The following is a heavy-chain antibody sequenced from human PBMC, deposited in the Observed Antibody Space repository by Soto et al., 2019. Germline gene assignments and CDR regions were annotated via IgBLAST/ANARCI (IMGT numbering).Heavy chain of an antibody. J-gene: IGHJ4*02. CDR2: ITGSGTGT. Sequence: PGRPLRLSCAAAGFTFSGYAVNRVRQAPGKGLEWVAGITGSGTGTYYADSVKGRFTISRDNSKNTLYLQMNSLRAEDTAVYYCAKDDNYDYVWGTYRSLYFDYWGRGTLVTVSS. D-gene: IGHD3-16*02. V-gene: IGHV3-23*01. CDR1: GFTFSGYA. CDR3: AKDDNYDYVWGTYRSLYFDY.